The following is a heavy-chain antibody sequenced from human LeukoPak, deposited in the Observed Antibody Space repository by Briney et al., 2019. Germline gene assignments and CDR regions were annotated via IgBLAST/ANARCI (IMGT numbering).Heavy chain of an antibody. CDR3: AREGLNIVATIEANYFDY. J-gene: IGHJ4*02. Sequence: GGSLRLSCAASGFTVSSNYMSWVRQAPGKGLEWVSVIYSGGSTYYADSVKGRFTISRDNSKNTLYLQMNSLRAEDTAVYYCAREGLNIVATIEANYFDYWGQGTLVTVSS. D-gene: IGHD5-12*01. CDR2: IYSGGST. V-gene: IGHV3-53*05. CDR1: GFTVSSNY.